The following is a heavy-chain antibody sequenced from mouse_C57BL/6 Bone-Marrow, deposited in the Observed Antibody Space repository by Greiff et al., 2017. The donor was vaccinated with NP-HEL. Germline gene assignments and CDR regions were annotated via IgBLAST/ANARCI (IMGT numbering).Heavy chain of an antibody. CDR2: IWSGGST. V-gene: IGHV2-4*01. CDR3: AKNDGYYVGFDY. J-gene: IGHJ2*01. Sequence: QVQLKESGPGLVQPSQSLSITCTVSGFSLTSYGVHWVRQPPGKGLEWLGVIWSGGSTDYNAAFISRLSISKDNSKSQVFFKMNSLQADDTAIYYCAKNDGYYVGFDYWGQGTTLTVSS. D-gene: IGHD2-3*01. CDR1: GFSLTSYG.